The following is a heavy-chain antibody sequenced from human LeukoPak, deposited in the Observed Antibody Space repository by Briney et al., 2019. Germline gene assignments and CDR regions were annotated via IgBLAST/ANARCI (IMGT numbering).Heavy chain of an antibody. V-gene: IGHV3-23*01. CDR1: GFTFSSYA. J-gene: IGHJ3*02. CDR3: ATPGSSSSTAFDI. CDR2: ISGSGGST. D-gene: IGHD2-2*01. Sequence: GGSLRLSCAASGFTFSSYAMSWVRQAPGKGLEWFSAISGSGGSTYYADSVKGRFTISRDNSKNTLYLQMNSLRAEDTAVYYCATPGSSSSTAFDIWGQGTMVTVSS.